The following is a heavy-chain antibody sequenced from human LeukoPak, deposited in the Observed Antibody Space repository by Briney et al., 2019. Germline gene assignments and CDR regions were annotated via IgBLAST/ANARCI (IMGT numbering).Heavy chain of an antibody. CDR1: GFKFRDYG. CDR3: ARDSNFRIAAADSPESVDP. J-gene: IGHJ5*02. D-gene: IGHD6-13*01. V-gene: IGHV3-30*03. CDR2: ISFDGNKK. Sequence: GTSLRLSCAASGFKFRDYGMHWVRQAPGKGLEWVAVISFDGNKKYFADSVKGRFTISRDNSENTLNLQMNTLTTEDTAVYYCARDSNFRIAAADSPESVDPWGQGTLVTVSS.